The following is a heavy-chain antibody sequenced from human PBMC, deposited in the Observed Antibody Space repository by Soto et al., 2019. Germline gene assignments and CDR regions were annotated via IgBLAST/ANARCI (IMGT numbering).Heavy chain of an antibody. CDR1: GFTFSSYA. CDR2: ISGSGGST. CDR3: ARTYYYGSGSYYKYYYGMDV. D-gene: IGHD3-10*01. Sequence: GGSLRLSCAASGFTFSSYARSWVRQAPGKGLEWVSAISGSGGSTYYADSVKGRFTISRDNSTNTLYLQMNSLRAEDTAVYYCARTYYYGSGSYYKYYYGMDVWGQGTTVTVSS. V-gene: IGHV3-23*01. J-gene: IGHJ6*02.